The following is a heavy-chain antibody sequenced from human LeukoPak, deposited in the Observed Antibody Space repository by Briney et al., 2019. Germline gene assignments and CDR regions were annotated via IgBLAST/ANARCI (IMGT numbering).Heavy chain of an antibody. CDR2: IYYSGST. CDR1: GGSISSSSYY. J-gene: IGHJ4*02. Sequence: PSGTLSLTCTVSGGSISSSSYYWGWIRQPPGKGLEWIGSIYYSGSTYYNPSLKSRVTISVDTSKNQFSLKLSSVTAADTAVYYCARLGYYYDSSGYFYFDYWGQGTLVTVSS. CDR3: ARLGYYYDSSGYFYFDY. D-gene: IGHD3-22*01. V-gene: IGHV4-39*01.